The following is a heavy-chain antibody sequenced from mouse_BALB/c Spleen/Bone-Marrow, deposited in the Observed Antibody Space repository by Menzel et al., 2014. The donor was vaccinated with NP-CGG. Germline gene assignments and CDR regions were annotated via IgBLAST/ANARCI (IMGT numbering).Heavy chain of an antibody. V-gene: IGHV1-52*01. CDR2: IDPYDSET. CDR3: ARGRDYDVFSY. CDR1: GYTFTSYW. D-gene: IGHD2-4*01. Sequence: VHLVESGAELVRPGASVTLSCKASGYTFTSYWMNWVKQRPEQGLEWIGRIDPYDSETHYNQKFKDKAILTVDKSSSTAYMQLSSLTSEDSAVYYCARGRDYDVFSYWGQGTLVTVSA. J-gene: IGHJ3*01.